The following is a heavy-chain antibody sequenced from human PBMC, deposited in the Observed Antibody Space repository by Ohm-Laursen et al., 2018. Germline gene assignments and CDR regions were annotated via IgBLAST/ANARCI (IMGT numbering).Heavy chain of an antibody. D-gene: IGHD3-10*01. CDR3: ARVRGQYHGSGGSFDA. J-gene: IGHJ5*02. CDR1: GFNFETSV. CDR2: ISAGSTYM. V-gene: IGHV3-21*01. Sequence: SLRLSCAASGFNFETSVMNWVRQAPGKGLEWVSSISAGSTYMYYADSVKGRFTISRDNAKNSLYLQMNSLRAEDTAVYYCARVRGQYHGSGGSFDAWGQGTLVTVSS.